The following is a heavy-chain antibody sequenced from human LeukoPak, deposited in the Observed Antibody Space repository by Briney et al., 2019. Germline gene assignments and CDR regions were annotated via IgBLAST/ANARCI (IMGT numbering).Heavy chain of an antibody. V-gene: IGHV4-30-2*01. CDR3: ARGATGGDAFDI. CDR2: IYHSGST. CDR1: GGSISSGGYS. J-gene: IGHJ3*02. Sequence: SQTLSLTCAVSGGSISSGGYSWSWIRQPPGKGPEWIGYIYHSGSTYYNPSLKSRVTISVDRSKNQFSLKLSSVTAADTAVYYCARGATGGDAFDIWGQGTMVTASS. D-gene: IGHD3-16*01.